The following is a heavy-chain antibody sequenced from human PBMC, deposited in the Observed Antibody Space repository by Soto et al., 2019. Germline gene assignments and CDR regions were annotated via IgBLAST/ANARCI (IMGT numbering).Heavy chain of an antibody. D-gene: IGHD2-2*01. CDR1: GGTFSSYT. CDR3: ARDFGVVPAAIRSDP. J-gene: IGHJ5*02. Sequence: QVQLVQSGAEVKKPGSSVKVSCKASGGTFSSYTISWVLQAPGQGLEWMGRIIPILGIANYAQKFQGRVTITADKTTSKGYMELSSRRSEDTAVYYCARDFGVVPAAIRSDPWGQGTLVTVSA. CDR2: IIPILGIA. V-gene: IGHV1-69*08.